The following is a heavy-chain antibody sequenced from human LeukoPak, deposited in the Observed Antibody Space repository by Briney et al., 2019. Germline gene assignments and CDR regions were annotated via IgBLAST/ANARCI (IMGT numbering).Heavy chain of an antibody. CDR3: ARHTSGTMFSY. CDR2: ISYSGST. Sequence: SETLSLTCTVSGGSISGSSPYWGWIRQPPGKGLEWVGTISYSGSTCYSPSLRGRITISVDTSRKQCSLNLSSVTATDTAVYYRARHTSGTMFSYWGQGALVTVSS. CDR1: GGSISGSSPY. V-gene: IGHV4-39*01. D-gene: IGHD1-1*01. J-gene: IGHJ4*02.